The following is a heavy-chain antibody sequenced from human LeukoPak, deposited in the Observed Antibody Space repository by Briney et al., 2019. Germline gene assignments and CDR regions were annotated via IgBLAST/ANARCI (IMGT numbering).Heavy chain of an antibody. J-gene: IGHJ4*02. CDR2: IKSKPDGGTI. D-gene: IGHD6-19*01. CDR1: GFTFSNAW. CDR3: TALSIVVAGN. Sequence: GGSLRLSCAASGFTFSNAWMNWVRQAPGKGLECVARIKSKPDGGTIDYAAPVKGRFTISREDSKNTLYLQMNSLKSEDTAVYYCTALSIVVAGNWGQGTLVTVSS. V-gene: IGHV3-15*01.